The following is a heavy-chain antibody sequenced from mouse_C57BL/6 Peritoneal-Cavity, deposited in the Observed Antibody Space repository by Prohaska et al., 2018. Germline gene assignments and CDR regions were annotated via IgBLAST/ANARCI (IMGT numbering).Heavy chain of an antibody. J-gene: IGHJ3*01. D-gene: IGHD1-1*01. V-gene: IGHV14-1*01. Sequence: EVQLQQSGAELVRPGASVKLSCTDSGFNIKDYYMHWVKQRHEQGLEWIGRIDPEDGDTAYAPKFQGKATMTADTSSNTAYLQLSSLTSEDTAVYYCTPCYGSSYVAPFAYWGQGTLVTVSA. CDR2: IDPEDGDT. CDR3: TPCYGSSYVAPFAY. CDR1: GFNIKDYY.